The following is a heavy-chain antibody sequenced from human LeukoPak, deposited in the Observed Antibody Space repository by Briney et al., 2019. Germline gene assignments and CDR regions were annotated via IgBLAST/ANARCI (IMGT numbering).Heavy chain of an antibody. CDR1: GFTFSTYG. CDR3: ARGADGDYHYYFDY. J-gene: IGHJ4*02. D-gene: IGHD4-17*01. V-gene: IGHV3-48*04. Sequence: PGGSLRLSCAASGFTFSTYGMDWVRQAPGKGLEWVSYITSSGNTVYDADSVKGRFTISRDNAKNPLYLQMNSLRAEDTAVYYCARGADGDYHYYFDYWGQGTLVTVSS. CDR2: ITSSGNTV.